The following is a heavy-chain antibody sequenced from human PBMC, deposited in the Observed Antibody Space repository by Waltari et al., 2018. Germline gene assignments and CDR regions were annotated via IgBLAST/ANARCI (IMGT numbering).Heavy chain of an antibody. CDR3: VKNTDFWSGYRAPYKYYYMDV. CDR1: GFPFNSYG. D-gene: IGHD3-3*01. Sequence: QAQLVESGGGVVQPGGSLRLSCAASGFPFNSYGMYWVRQAPGKGLGWVKFMDYKWNNQHYADSVKGRFTISRDNFRTTLSLQMNSLRADDTAVYYCVKNTDFWSGYRAPYKYYYMDVWGKGTTVTVSS. V-gene: IGHV3-30*02. CDR2: MDYKWNNQ. J-gene: IGHJ6*03.